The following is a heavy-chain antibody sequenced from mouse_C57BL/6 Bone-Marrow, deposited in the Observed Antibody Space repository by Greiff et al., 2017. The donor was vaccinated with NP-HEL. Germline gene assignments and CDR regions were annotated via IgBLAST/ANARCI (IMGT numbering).Heavy chain of an antibody. CDR3: ARGYYYGSDDY. V-gene: IGHV1-76*01. Sequence: VQLQQSGAELVRPGASVKLSCKASGYTFTDYYINWVKQRPGQGLEWIARIYPGSGNTYYNEKFKGKATLTAEKSSSTAYMQLSSLTSEDSAVYFCARGYYYGSDDYWGQGTTLTVSS. CDR1: GYTFTDYY. D-gene: IGHD1-1*01. CDR2: IYPGSGNT. J-gene: IGHJ2*01.